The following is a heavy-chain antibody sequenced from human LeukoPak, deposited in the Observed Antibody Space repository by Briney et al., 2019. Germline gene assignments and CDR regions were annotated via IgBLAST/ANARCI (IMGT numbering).Heavy chain of an antibody. CDR3: ARHSGSGSYYLRRFDP. V-gene: IGHV4-34*01. CDR2: INHSGST. CDR1: GASFSDYY. Sequence: SETLSLTCAVYGASFSDYYWSWIRQPPGKGLEWIGEINHSGSTNYNPSLKSRVTISVDTSKNQFSLKLSSVTAADTAVYYCARHSGSGSYYLRRFDPWGQGTLVTVSS. D-gene: IGHD3-10*01. J-gene: IGHJ5*02.